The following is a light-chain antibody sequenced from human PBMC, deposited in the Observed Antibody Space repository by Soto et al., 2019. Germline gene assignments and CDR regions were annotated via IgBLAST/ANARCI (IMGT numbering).Light chain of an antibody. V-gene: IGKV3-20*01. Sequence: IGMTQAPYTLSLSPGEIAALSFRGSQSVSINYVAWYHQKPVQAPRLLTHGSSSRATGVPDRFSGRGSGTTFTLVISRLEPEDFAVYYCQQYGSSPPITFGQRTRLEIK. CDR2: GSS. CDR1: QSVSINY. CDR3: QQYGSSPPIT. J-gene: IGKJ5*01.